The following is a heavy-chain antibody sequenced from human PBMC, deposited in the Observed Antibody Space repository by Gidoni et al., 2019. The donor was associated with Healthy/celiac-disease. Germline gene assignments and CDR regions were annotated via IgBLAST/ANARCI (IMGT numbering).Heavy chain of an antibody. CDR3: AKDYYDSSGYYGADAFDI. CDR2: ISGSGGST. J-gene: IGHJ3*02. Sequence: EVQLLESGGGLVQPGGSLRLSCAASGFPFSSYAMSWVRQAPGKGLEWVSAISGSGGSTYYADSVKGRFTISRDNSKNTLYLQMNSLRAEDTAVYYCAKDYYDSSGYYGADAFDIWGQGTMVTVSS. D-gene: IGHD3-22*01. V-gene: IGHV3-23*01. CDR1: GFPFSSYA.